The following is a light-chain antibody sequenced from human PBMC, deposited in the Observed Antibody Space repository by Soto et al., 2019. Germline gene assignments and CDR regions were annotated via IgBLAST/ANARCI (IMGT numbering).Light chain of an antibody. Sequence: QSALTQPASVSGSLGQSITISCTGTSSDVGSNNLVSWYQQHPGSAPKLMIYEGIKRPSGISNRFSGSKSGNTASLTISGLQADDEADYYCCSYPGDSTWVFGGGTKVTVL. V-gene: IGLV2-23*01. CDR3: CSYPGDSTWV. CDR1: SSDVGSNNL. J-gene: IGLJ3*02. CDR2: EGI.